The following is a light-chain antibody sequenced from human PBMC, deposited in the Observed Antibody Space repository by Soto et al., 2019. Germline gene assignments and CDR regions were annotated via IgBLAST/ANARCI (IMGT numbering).Light chain of an antibody. J-gene: IGKJ5*01. CDR1: QLFSSN. CDR2: GLS. Sequence: EIVMIQSPATLSVSPGESVTLSCRASQLFSSNLAWYQHKPGQAPRLLIYGLSTRDTGVPARFSGSGSGTDFTLTISSLEHEDFAVYYGQQRSNWHPLTFGQGTRLEIK. CDR3: QQRSNWHPLT. V-gene: IGKV3D-11*01.